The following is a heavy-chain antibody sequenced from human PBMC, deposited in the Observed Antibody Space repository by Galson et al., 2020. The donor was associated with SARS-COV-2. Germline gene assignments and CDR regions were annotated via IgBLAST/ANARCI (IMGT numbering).Heavy chain of an antibody. Sequence: PGGSLRLSCAASGFTFSDCAMHWVRQAPGKGLEWVAVIWYNGRNDYYADSVKGRFTISRDNSKNTMYLQMNSLRVEDTAVYYCAREGESGRVAAPMAYWGQGTLVTVSS. J-gene: IGHJ4*02. V-gene: IGHV3-33*01. CDR3: AREGESGRVAAPMAY. D-gene: IGHD2-2*01. CDR2: IWYNGRND. CDR1: GFTFSDCA.